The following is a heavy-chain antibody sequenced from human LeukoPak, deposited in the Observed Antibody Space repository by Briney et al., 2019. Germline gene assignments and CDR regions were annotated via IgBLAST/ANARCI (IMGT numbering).Heavy chain of an antibody. J-gene: IGHJ4*02. CDR1: GFPFKTYR. CDR2: ISSGSNTI. CDR3: ARDRGDGQKPDEY. V-gene: IGHV3-48*01. Sequence: GGSLRLSCAASGFPFKTYRMNWVRQAPGKGLEWVSYISSGSNTIYYADSVKGRFTISRDNAKNSLYLQMNSLRAEDTAVYYCARDRGDGQKPDEYWGQGTLVTVSS. D-gene: IGHD3-10*01.